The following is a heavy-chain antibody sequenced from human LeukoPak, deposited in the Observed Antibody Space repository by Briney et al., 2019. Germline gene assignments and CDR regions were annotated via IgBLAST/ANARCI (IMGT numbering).Heavy chain of an antibody. CDR2: INPNSGGT. V-gene: IGHV1-2*02. CDR1: GYTFTGYY. Sequence: ASVKVSCKAFGYTFTGYYMHWVRQAPGQGLEWMGWINPNSGGTNYAQKFQGRVTMTRDTSISTAYMELSRLRSEDTAVYYCARGRKRNYSPYGMDVWGQGTTVTVSS. CDR3: ARGRKRNYSPYGMDV. D-gene: IGHD1-14*01. J-gene: IGHJ6*02.